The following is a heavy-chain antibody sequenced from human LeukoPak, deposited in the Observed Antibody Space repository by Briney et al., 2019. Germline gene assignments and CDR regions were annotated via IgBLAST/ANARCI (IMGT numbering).Heavy chain of an antibody. D-gene: IGHD3-16*01. J-gene: IGHJ4*02. CDR1: GGSISSSSYY. V-gene: IGHV4-39*01. CDR3: ARGTSGAGPS. Sequence: PSETLSLTCTVSGGSISSSSYYWGWIRQPPGQGLEWIGSIYYSGSAYYNPSLKSRVTISVDTSKNQFSLKLSSVTAADTAVYYCARGTSGAGPSWGQGTLVTVSS. CDR2: IYYSGSA.